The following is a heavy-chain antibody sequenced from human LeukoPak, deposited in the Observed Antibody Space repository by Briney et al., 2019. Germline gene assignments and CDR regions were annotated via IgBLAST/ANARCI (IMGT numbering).Heavy chain of an antibody. V-gene: IGHV3-73*01. J-gene: IGHJ4*02. CDR3: TTHYYDSSGYHYGAFDY. Sequence: PGGSLRLSCAASGFTFSGSAMHWVRQASGKGLEWVGCVRSRANSYATTYAASVKGRFSISRDDSKNTAFLEMNSLKTEDTAVYYCTTHYYDSSGYHYGAFDYWGQGTPVTVSS. D-gene: IGHD3-22*01. CDR2: VRSRANSYAT. CDR1: GFTFSGSA.